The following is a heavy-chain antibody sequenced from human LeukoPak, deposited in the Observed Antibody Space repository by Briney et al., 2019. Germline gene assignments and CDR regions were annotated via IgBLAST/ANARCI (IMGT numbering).Heavy chain of an antibody. CDR2: MYYSGAA. CDR3: ARDIGGSGTYYFDH. CDR1: GGSISSSIYY. J-gene: IGHJ4*02. Sequence: SETLSLTCTVSGGSISSSIYYWGWTRHPPGKGLEWLGSMYYSGAAYFNPSLKSRVTISVDTSKNQFSLKLISVTAADTAVYYCARDIGGSGTYYFDHWGQGTLVTVSS. V-gene: IGHV4-39*02. D-gene: IGHD1-26*01.